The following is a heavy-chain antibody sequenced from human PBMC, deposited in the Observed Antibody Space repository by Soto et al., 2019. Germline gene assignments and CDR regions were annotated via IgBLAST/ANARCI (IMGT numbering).Heavy chain of an antibody. CDR1: GGSFSGYY. D-gene: IGHD5-18*01. V-gene: IGHV4-34*01. Sequence: SETLSLTCAVYGGSFSGYYWSWIRQPPGKGLEWIGEINHSGSTNYNPSLKSRVTISVDTSKNQFSLKLSSVTAADTAVHYCARARTWIQLWFGRNWFDPWGQGTLVTVSS. CDR3: ARARTWIQLWFGRNWFDP. J-gene: IGHJ5*02. CDR2: INHSGST.